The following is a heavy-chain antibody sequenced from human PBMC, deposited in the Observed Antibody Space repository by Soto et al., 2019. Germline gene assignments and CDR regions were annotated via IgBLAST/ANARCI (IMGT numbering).Heavy chain of an antibody. CDR3: ARGDGTGLHSSGWSPRF. CDR2: TSSDGTDN. CDR1: GFTFSSYA. D-gene: IGHD6-13*01. V-gene: IGHV3-30*04. Sequence: QVQLVESGGGVILPGGSLRLSCAASGFTFSSYAMHWVRQAPGTGPEWVAATSSDGTDNVYADSVSGRFTISRDNAKHSLYLQMNSLRVEDTAVYYCARGDGTGLHSSGWSPRFWGQGTLVTVSS. J-gene: IGHJ4*02.